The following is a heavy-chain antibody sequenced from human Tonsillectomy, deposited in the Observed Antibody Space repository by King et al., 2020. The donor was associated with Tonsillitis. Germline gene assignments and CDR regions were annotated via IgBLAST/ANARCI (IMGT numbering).Heavy chain of an antibody. CDR1: GFTFSRYW. D-gene: IGHD3-22*01. J-gene: IGHJ5*02. CDR2: INSDGSST. CDR3: ARDPYYYDSSGYQTRDNWFDP. Sequence: VQLVESGGGLVQPGGSLRLSCAASGFTFSRYWMHWVRQAPGKGLVWVSRINSDGSSTNYADSVKGRFIISRDNAENTLYLQMNSLRGEETAAYYCARDPYYYDSSGYQTRDNWFDPWGQGTLVTVSS. V-gene: IGHV3-74*01.